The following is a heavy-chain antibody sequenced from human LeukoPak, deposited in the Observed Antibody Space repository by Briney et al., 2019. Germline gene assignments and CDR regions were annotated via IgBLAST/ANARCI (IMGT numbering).Heavy chain of an antibody. CDR1: GGSISSSNW. D-gene: IGHD5-18*01. CDR2: IYHSGGT. J-gene: IGHJ4*02. CDR3: ARGIQLWTDLNYFDY. Sequence: SETLSLTCAVSGGSISSSNWWSWVRPPPGKGLEWIGEIYHSGGTNYNPSLKSRVTISVDTSKNQFSLKLSSVTAADTAVYYCARGIQLWTDLNYFDYWGQGTLVTVSS. V-gene: IGHV4-4*02.